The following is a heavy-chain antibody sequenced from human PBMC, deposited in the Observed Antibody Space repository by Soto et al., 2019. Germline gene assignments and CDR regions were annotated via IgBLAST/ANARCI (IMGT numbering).Heavy chain of an antibody. CDR2: ITGSGSTT. Sequence: GGSLRLSCAASEFTFSSNAMHWVRQAPGRGLEWVSGITGSGSTTFYADSVKGRFTISRDNSKNTLYLHMSSLRAEDTAIYYCAKDFTAYLSSWFHLWGQGTLVTISS. J-gene: IGHJ5*02. CDR3: AKDFTAYLSSWFHL. CDR1: EFTFSSNA. D-gene: IGHD6-13*01. V-gene: IGHV3-23*01.